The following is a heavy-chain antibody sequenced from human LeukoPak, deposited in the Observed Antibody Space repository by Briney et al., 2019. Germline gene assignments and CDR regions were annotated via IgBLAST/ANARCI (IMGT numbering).Heavy chain of an antibody. D-gene: IGHD6-13*01. CDR2: IYYSGST. Sequence: ASETLSLTCTVSGGSISSSSYYWGWIRQPPGKGLEWIGSIYYSGSTYYNPSLKSRVTISVDTSKNQFSLKLSSVTAADTAVYYCARSGPKKQQPTDWFDPWGQGTLVTVSS. CDR1: GGSISSSSYY. V-gene: IGHV4-39*07. CDR3: ARSGPKKQQPTDWFDP. J-gene: IGHJ5*02.